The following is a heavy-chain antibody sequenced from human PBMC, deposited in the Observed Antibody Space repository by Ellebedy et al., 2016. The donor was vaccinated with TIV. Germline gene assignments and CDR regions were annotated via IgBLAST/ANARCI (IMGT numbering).Heavy chain of an antibody. J-gene: IGHJ5*02. D-gene: IGHD2-2*01. CDR3: VRLGPNIPIVVGPAAIKGQGSWFDP. CDR2: SFYSGDT. CDR1: GGSISIYY. V-gene: IGHV4-59*08. Sequence: MPSETLSLTCTVSGGSISIYYWTWIRQPPGKGLEWIGYSFYSGDTNYNPSLKSRVTISVDMSKNQFSMKLRSVTAADTAVYYCVRLGPNIPIVVGPAAIKGQGSWFDPWGQGTLVTVSS.